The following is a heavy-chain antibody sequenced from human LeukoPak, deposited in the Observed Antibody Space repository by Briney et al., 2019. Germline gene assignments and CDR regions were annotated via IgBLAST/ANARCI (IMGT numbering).Heavy chain of an antibody. CDR1: GFTFSSYE. V-gene: IGHV3-48*03. CDR3: ARERGGSGSYYNETSDY. Sequence: PGGSLRLSCAASGFTFSSYEMNWVRQAPGKGLEWVSYISTSGSTIYYADSVKGRFTISRDNSKNTLYLQMNSLRAEDTAVYYCARERGGSGSYYNETSDYWGQGTLVTVSS. D-gene: IGHD3-10*01. J-gene: IGHJ4*02. CDR2: ISTSGSTI.